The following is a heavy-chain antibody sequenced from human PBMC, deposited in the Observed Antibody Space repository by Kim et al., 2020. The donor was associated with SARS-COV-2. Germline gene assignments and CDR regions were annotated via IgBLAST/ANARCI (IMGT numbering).Heavy chain of an antibody. V-gene: IGHV4-59*02. CDR2: VFNSGVT. J-gene: IGHJ5*01. CDR3: TRDRRDHLVRGFDP. D-gene: IGHD2-15*01. CDR1: GGSVSGYY. Sequence: SETLSLTCAVSGGSVSGYYWSWIRQPPGKGLEWVGYVFNSGVTNYNPSLKSRLTISVDTSKNQFSLRLSSVTAADTAIYYCTRDRRDHLVRGFDPWGQGILVTVSS.